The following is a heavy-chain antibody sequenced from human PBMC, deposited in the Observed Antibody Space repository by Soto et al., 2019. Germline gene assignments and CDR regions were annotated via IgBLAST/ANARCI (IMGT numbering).Heavy chain of an antibody. CDR1: AYTFTSYD. Sequence: GASVKVSCKASAYTFTSYDINWVRQATGQGLERMGWMNPNSGNTGYAQKFQGRVTMTRNTSISTAYMELSSLRSEDTAVYYCARGVPRIAAAGNYYYYYYMDVWGKGTTVTVSS. D-gene: IGHD6-13*01. J-gene: IGHJ6*03. CDR3: ARGVPRIAAAGNYYYYYYMDV. CDR2: MNPNSGNT. V-gene: IGHV1-8*02.